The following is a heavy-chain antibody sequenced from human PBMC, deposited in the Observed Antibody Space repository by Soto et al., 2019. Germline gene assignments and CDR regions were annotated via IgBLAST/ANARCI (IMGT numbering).Heavy chain of an antibody. J-gene: IGHJ3*02. CDR3: AREIFGVIISGGRDAFDI. Sequence: QVQLVQSGAEVKKPGSSVKVSCKASGGTFSTYAISWVRQAPGQGLEWMGGIIPIFGTAKYAKKFQGRVTITADESTSTGYVELSSLRSEDTAVYYCAREIFGVIISGGRDAFDIWGQGTMVTVSS. CDR2: IIPIFGTA. CDR1: GGTFSTYA. V-gene: IGHV1-69*01. D-gene: IGHD3-3*01.